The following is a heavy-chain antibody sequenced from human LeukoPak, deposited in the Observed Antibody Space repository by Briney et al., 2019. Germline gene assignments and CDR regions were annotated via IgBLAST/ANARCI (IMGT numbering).Heavy chain of an antibody. D-gene: IGHD3-3*01. V-gene: IGHV3-66*01. CDR2: IYSGGST. CDR1: GFTFSSYG. J-gene: IGHJ5*02. CDR3: ARDHGSGVDWFDP. Sequence: GGSLRLSCAASGFTFSSYGMHWVRQAPGKGLEWVSVIYSGGSTYYADSVKGRFTISRDNSKNTLYLQMNSLRAEDTAVYYCARDHGSGVDWFDPWGQGTLVTVSS.